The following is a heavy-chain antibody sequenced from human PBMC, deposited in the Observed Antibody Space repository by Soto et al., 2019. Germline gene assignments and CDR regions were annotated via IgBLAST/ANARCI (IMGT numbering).Heavy chain of an antibody. V-gene: IGHV2-5*01. J-gene: IGHJ4*02. CDR3: AHRYGGNYYRWYFDS. Sequence: QITLKESGPTLVKPTQTLTVTCTFSGFSLSTSGAGVGWIRQSPGKSPEWLALISWKDEKRYNPGLKSRLTINKHTSKNQMVLTTTNLDPVDTATYFCAHRYGGNYYRWYFDSWGQGTLVTVSS. D-gene: IGHD1-26*01. CDR1: GFSLSTSGAG. CDR2: ISWKDEK.